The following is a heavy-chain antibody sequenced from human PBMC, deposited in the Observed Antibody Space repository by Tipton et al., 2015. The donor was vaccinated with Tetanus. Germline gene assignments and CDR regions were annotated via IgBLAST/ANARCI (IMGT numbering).Heavy chain of an antibody. CDR2: IYFKGDT. CDR3: ARHLYGYWFDP. CDR1: GDSISRSY. V-gene: IGHV4-39*02. D-gene: IGHD3-10*01. Sequence: GLVKPSETLSLTCTVSGDSISRSYWSWIRQTPGKGLEWIASIYFKGDTYYSPSLKSRLTIAVDTSQNLFSVTLTSVTAADTAIYYCARHLYGYWFDPWGQGAQVTVSS. J-gene: IGHJ5*02.